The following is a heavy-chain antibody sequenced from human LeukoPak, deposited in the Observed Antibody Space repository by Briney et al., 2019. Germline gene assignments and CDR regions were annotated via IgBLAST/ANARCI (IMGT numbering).Heavy chain of an antibody. J-gene: IGHJ4*02. CDR1: GYTLTELS. D-gene: IGHD3-10*01. CDR3: ATGGVLWFGESPNYFDY. Sequence: ASVKVSCKVSGYTLTELSMHWVRQAPGKGLEWMGGFDPEDGETIYAQKFQGRVTLTEDTSTDTAYMELSSLRSEDTAVYSCATGGVLWFGESPNYFDYWGQGTLVTVSS. CDR2: FDPEDGET. V-gene: IGHV1-24*01.